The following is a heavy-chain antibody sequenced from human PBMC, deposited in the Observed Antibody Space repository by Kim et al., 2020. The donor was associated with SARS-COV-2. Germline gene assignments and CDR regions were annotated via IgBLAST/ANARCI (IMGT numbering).Heavy chain of an antibody. V-gene: IGHV4-31*03. CDR1: GGSISSGGFY. Sequence: SETLSLTCTVSGGSISSGGFYWSWLRQHPGKGLEWIGYIYYSGSTYYNPSLNSRVTISVDTSKNKFSLKLSSVTAAATAGDYCAKGHAGWSNTSCYGDA. D-gene: IGHD2-2*01. CDR3: AKGHAGWSNTSCYGDA. CDR2: IYYSGST. J-gene: IGHJ3*01.